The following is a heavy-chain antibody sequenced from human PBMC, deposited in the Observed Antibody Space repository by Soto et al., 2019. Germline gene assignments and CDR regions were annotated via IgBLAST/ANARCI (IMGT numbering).Heavy chain of an antibody. CDR1: GGSISSYY. CDR3: ARVDIVVVPAARSNYYMDV. D-gene: IGHD2-2*03. V-gene: IGHV4-59*01. CDR2: IYYSGST. J-gene: IGHJ6*03. Sequence: SETLSLTCTVAGGSISSYYWSWIRQPPGKGLEWIGYIYYSGSTNYNPSLKSRVTISVDTSKNQFSLKLSSVTAADTAVYYCARVDIVVVPAARSNYYMDVWGKGTTVTVSS.